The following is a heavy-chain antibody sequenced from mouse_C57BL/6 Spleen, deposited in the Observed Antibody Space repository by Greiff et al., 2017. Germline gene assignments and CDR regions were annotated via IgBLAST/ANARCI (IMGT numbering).Heavy chain of an antibody. J-gene: IGHJ3*01. D-gene: IGHD2-4*01. Sequence: EVKLMESGGGLVKPGGSLKLSCAASGFTFSSYAMSWVRQTPEKRLEWVATISDGGSYTYYPDNVKGRFTISRDNAKNNLYLQMSHLKSEDTAMYYCARGDYAFAYWGQGTLVTVSA. CDR2: ISDGGSYT. CDR3: ARGDYAFAY. CDR1: GFTFSSYA. V-gene: IGHV5-4*03.